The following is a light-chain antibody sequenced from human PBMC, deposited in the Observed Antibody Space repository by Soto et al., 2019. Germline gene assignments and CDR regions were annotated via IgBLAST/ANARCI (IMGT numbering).Light chain of an antibody. J-gene: IGLJ1*01. Sequence: QSVLTQPPSVSGAPGQRVTISCTGSSSNIGAGYDVHWYQQLPGTAPKLLTYGNSNRPSGVPDRFSGSKSGTSASLAITGLQAEDEADYYCLSYDSSLSAYVFGTGTKVTVL. CDR3: LSYDSSLSAYV. CDR2: GNS. CDR1: SSNIGAGYD. V-gene: IGLV1-40*01.